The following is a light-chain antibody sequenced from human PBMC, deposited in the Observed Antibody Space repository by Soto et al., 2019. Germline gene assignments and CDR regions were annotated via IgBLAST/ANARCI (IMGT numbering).Light chain of an antibody. CDR3: GSWDSSLSAYV. CDR2: DDN. J-gene: IGLJ1*01. CDR1: SSNIGGNS. V-gene: IGLV1-51*01. Sequence: QSVLTQPASVSAAPGRKVTISCSGSSSNIGGNSVCWYEQLPVTAPTLLIYDDNKRPSGIPDRFSGSKSGTSATLGITGFQTGDEADYYCGSWDSSLSAYVFRTGTKVTVL.